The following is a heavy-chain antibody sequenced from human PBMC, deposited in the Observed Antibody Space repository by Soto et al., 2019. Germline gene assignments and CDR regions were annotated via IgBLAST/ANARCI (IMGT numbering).Heavy chain of an antibody. D-gene: IGHD2-21*01. V-gene: IGHV1-18*01. CDR3: ATNGQIPYYYYGMDV. J-gene: IGHJ6*02. Sequence: QGQLVQSGPEVKKPGASVKVSCKASGYTFPSYGISWVRQAPGQGLEWMGGISGYNGDTNYAQKVQGRVTMTIDTSTSTAYKELRRLTSDDTAIYYCATNGQIPYYYYGMDVLGPGTTVTFAS. CDR2: ISGYNGDT. CDR1: GYTFPSYG.